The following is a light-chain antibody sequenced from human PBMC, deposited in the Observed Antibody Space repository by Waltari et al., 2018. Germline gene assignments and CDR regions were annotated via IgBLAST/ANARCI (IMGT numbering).Light chain of an antibody. CDR2: WAS. CDR1: QSVLYSPNSKNY. J-gene: IGKJ1*01. V-gene: IGKV4-1*01. Sequence: DFVMTQSPEFLAVSLGERATINCKSSQSVLYSPNSKNYLAWYQQKPGQPPKLLIYWASTRESGVPDRFSGSGSGTDFTLTISSLQAEDVAVYYCQQYYSTPWTFGQGTKVEIK. CDR3: QQYYSTPWT.